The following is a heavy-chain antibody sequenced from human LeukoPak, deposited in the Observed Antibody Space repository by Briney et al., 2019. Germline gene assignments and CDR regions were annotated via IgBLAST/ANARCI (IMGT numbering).Heavy chain of an antibody. CDR3: AREVYDILTGYLNWFDP. J-gene: IGHJ5*02. CDR2: IHHRRGT. D-gene: IGHD3-9*01. V-gene: IGHV4-30-4*02. CDR1: GDSISTGDYY. Sequence: SETLSLTCTVSGDSISTGDYYWSWIRQSPGKGLEWVVHIHHRRGTFYNPSLQSRLLISVDTSKNHFSLKLSSVTAADTAVYYCAREVYDILTGYLNWFDPWGQGTLVTVSS.